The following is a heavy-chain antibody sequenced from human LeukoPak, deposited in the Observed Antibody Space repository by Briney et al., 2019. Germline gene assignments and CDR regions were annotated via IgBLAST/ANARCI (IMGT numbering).Heavy chain of an antibody. CDR3: ARNNRSDNYFDY. CDR2: IYSGVTT. J-gene: IGHJ4*02. CDR1: GFTVSSNY. Sequence: GRSLRLSCAASGFTVSSNYMSWVRQAPGKGLEWVSVIYSGVTTYYTDSVKGRFTISRDNSKNTLYLQMNSLRAEDTAVYYCARNNRSDNYFDYWGQGTLVTVSS. D-gene: IGHD1-14*01. V-gene: IGHV3-66*01.